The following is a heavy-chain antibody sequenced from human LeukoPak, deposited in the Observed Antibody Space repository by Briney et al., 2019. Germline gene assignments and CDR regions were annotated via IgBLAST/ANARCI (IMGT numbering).Heavy chain of an antibody. Sequence: GGSLRLSCAASGFTFSSYSMNWVRQAPGKGLEWVSYISSSSSTIYYADSVKGRFTISRDNAKNSLYLQMNSLRAEDTAVYYCASEVVVVPAAIGDYYYGMDVWGQGTTVTVSS. J-gene: IGHJ6*02. CDR1: GFTFSSYS. V-gene: IGHV3-48*04. CDR3: ASEVVVVPAAIGDYYYGMDV. CDR2: ISSSSSTI. D-gene: IGHD2-2*01.